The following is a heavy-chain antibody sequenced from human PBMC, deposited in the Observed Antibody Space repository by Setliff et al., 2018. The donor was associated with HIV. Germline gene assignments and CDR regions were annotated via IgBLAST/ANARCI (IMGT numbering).Heavy chain of an antibody. J-gene: IGHJ5*02. V-gene: IGHV3-30*04. CDR1: GFTFSRYG. CDR2: ISYDGSKK. D-gene: IGHD1-1*01. Sequence: SLRLSCAASGFTFSRYGMHWVRQAPGKGLEWVAFISYDGSKKYDADFVKGRFTISRDNSKNTLYLQMNSLRAEDTAVYYCARGPLQLEQLGWFDPWGQGALVTVSS. CDR3: ARGPLQLEQLGWFDP.